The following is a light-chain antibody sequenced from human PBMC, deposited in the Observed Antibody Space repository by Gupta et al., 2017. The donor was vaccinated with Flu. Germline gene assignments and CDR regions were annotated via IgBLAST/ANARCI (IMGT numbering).Light chain of an antibody. V-gene: IGKV1-5*03. CDR2: KAS. CDR3: QDESNTSWT. Sequence: PATLSASVGDRVTITCRASQSVFGWLAWYQHQPGKAPTLLIYKASTVESGVPSRFSGSGSGTEFTLTITSRQPDDVATYYCQDESNTSWTFGQGTKVEI. CDR1: QSVFGW. J-gene: IGKJ1*01.